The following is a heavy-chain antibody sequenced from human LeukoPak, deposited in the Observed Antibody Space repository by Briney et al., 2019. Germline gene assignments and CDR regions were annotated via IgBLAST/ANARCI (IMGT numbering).Heavy chain of an antibody. CDR2: ISGDGGST. CDR3: AKDSALYDSSGPVYYYYYMDV. J-gene: IGHJ6*03. Sequence: GGSLRLSCAASGFTFDDYAMHWVRQAPGKGLEWVSLISGDGGSTYYADSVKGRFTISRDNSKNSLYLQMNSLRTEDTALCYCAKDSALYDSSGPVYYYYYMDVWGKGTTVTVSS. V-gene: IGHV3-43*02. CDR1: GFTFDDYA. D-gene: IGHD3-22*01.